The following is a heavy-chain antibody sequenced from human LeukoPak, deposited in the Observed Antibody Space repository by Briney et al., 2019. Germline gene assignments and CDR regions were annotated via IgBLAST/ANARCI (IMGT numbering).Heavy chain of an antibody. D-gene: IGHD4-11*01. CDR3: ATLGLQSDYYYYGMDV. CDR2: IIPILGIA. CDR1: CYTFTSYG. V-gene: IGHV1-69*04. Sequence: SVKVSCKASCYTFTSYGISWVRQAPGQGLEWMGRIIPILGIANYAQKFQGRVTITADKSTSTAYMELSSLRSEDTAVYYCATLGLQSDYYYYGMDVWGQGTTVTVSS. J-gene: IGHJ6*02.